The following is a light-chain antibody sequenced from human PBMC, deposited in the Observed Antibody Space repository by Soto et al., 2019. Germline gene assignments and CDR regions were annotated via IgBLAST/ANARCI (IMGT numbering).Light chain of an antibody. V-gene: IGKV3-11*01. CDR1: QSVSSY. Sequence: EIVLTQSPATLSLSPGERATLSCRASQSVSSYVAWYQHKLGQTPRLLIYDASNRATGIPVRFSGSGSGTDFTLTISSLEPEDFAVFYCQQYGGSPWTFGQGTKVDIK. J-gene: IGKJ1*01. CDR3: QQYGGSPWT. CDR2: DAS.